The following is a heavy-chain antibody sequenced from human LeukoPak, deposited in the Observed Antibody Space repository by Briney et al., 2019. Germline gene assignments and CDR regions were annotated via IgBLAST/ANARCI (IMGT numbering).Heavy chain of an antibody. CDR3: ARGSGCSSSSCHAGEFDY. V-gene: IGHV4-4*07. CDR1: GDSISSYS. D-gene: IGHD2-2*01. Sequence: SETLSLTCTVSGDSISSYSWNWIRQPAGEGLEWIGHIFNSGSANYNPSLKSRVTMSVDTSKNQFSLNLTSVTAADTVVYYCARGSGCSSSSCHAGEFDYWGQGTLVTVSS. J-gene: IGHJ4*02. CDR2: IFNSGSA.